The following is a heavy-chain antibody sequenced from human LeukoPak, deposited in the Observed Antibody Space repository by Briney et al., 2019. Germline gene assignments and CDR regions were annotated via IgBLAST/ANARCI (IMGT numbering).Heavy chain of an antibody. J-gene: IGHJ3*02. D-gene: IGHD3-10*01. CDR2: ISSSSSTI. CDR3: ARDLSGMGSYYNAFDAFDI. V-gene: IGHV3-48*04. Sequence: GGSLRLSCAASGFTFSSYSMNWVRQAPGKGLEWVSYISSSSSTIYYADSVKGRFTISRDNAKNSLYLQMNSLRAEDTAVYYCARDLSGMGSYYNAFDAFDIWGQGTMVTVSS. CDR1: GFTFSSYS.